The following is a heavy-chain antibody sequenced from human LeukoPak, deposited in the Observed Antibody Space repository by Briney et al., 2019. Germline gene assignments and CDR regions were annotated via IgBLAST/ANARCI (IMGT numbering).Heavy chain of an antibody. D-gene: IGHD6-13*01. CDR1: GFTFSSYG. Sequence: GGSLRLSCAASGFTFSSYGMHWVRQAPGKGLEWVAVISYDGSNKYYADSVKGRFTISRDNSKNTLYLQMNSLRAEDTAVYYCAKGTFIVIAADWGQGTLVTVSS. CDR2: ISYDGSNK. CDR3: AKGTFIVIAAD. J-gene: IGHJ4*02. V-gene: IGHV3-30*18.